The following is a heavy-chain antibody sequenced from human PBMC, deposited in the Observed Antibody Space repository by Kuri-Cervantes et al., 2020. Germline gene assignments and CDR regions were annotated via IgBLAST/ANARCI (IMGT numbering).Heavy chain of an antibody. CDR2: ISYDGSNK. V-gene: IGHV3-30*18. CDR3: AKDSYGGIHPDAFDI. D-gene: IGHD4-23*01. Sequence: GGSLRLSCAASGFTFSSYAMTWVRQAPGKGLEWVAVISYDGSNKYYADSVKGRFTISRDNSKNTLYLQMNSLRAEDTAVYYCAKDSYGGIHPDAFDIWGQGTMVTVSS. CDR1: GFTFSSYA. J-gene: IGHJ3*02.